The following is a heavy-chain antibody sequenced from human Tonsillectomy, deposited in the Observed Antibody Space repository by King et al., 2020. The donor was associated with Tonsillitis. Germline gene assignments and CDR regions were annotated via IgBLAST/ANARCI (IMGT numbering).Heavy chain of an antibody. CDR2: IYYSGST. D-gene: IGHD6-13*01. J-gene: IGHJ5*02. V-gene: IGHV4-39*01. CDR3: ASSTLIAAAGIWHEPPGNWFDP. CDR1: GGSISSSSYY. Sequence: QLQESGPGLVKPSETLSLTCTVSGGSISSSSYYWGWIRQPPGKGLEWIGSIYYSGSTYYNPSLKSRVTISVDTSKNPFSLKLSSVTAADTAVYYCASSTLIAAAGIWHEPPGNWFDPWGQGTLVTVSS.